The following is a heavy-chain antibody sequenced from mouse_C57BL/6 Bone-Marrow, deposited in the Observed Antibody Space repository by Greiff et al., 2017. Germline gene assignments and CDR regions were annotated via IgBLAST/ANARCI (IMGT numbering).Heavy chain of an antibody. CDR2: IDPSDSYT. J-gene: IGHJ3*01. CDR3: ANYYGYEAY. CDR1: GYTFTSYW. Sequence: QVQLQQPGAELVKPGASVKLSCKASGYTFTSYWMQWVKQRPGQGLEWIGEIDPSDSYTNYNQKFKGKATLTVDTSSSTAYMQLSSLTSEDSAVYYCANYYGYEAYWGQGTLVTVSA. V-gene: IGHV1-50*01. D-gene: IGHD2-2*01.